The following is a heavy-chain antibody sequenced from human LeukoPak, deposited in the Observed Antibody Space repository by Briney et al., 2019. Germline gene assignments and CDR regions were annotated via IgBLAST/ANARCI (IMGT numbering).Heavy chain of an antibody. J-gene: IGHJ3*02. CDR3: ASEHSSGLDAFDI. CDR2: IYYSGST. V-gene: IGHV4-59*01. Sequence: SETMSLTRTVSGGSISSYYWSWIRQPPGKGLEWIGYIYYSGSTNYNPSLKSRVTISVDTSKNQFSLRLSSVTAADTAVYYCASEHSSGLDAFDIWGQGTMVTVSS. CDR1: GGSISSYY. D-gene: IGHD6-19*01.